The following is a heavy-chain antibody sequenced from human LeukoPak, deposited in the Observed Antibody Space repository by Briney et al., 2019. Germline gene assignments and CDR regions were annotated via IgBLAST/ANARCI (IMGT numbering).Heavy chain of an antibody. CDR1: GYTLTELS. J-gene: IGHJ3*02. V-gene: IGHV1-24*01. Sequence: ASVKVSCKVSGYTLTELSMHWVRQAPGKGLEWMGGFDPEDGETIYAQKFQGRVTMTEDTSTDTAYMELSSLRSEDTAVYYCATDALEGSYFAFDIWGQGTMVTVSS. CDR2: FDPEDGET. D-gene: IGHD1-26*01. CDR3: ATDALEGSYFAFDI.